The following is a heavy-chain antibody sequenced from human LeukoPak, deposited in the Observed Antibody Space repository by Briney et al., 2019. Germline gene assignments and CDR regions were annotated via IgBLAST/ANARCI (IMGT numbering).Heavy chain of an antibody. CDR1: GGSISSGTYY. V-gene: IGHV4-39*02. CDR2: IYYSGST. Sequence: SETLSLTCTVSGGSISSGTYYWGWIRQPPGKGLEWIGSIYYSGSTYYNPSLKSRVTISIDTSKNHFSLKLSSVTAADTAVYFCARHTYYDSGMDVWGQGTTVTVSS. CDR3: ARHTYYDSGMDV. J-gene: IGHJ6*02.